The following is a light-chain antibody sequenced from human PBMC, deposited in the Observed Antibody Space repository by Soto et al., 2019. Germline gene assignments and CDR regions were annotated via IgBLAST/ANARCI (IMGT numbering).Light chain of an antibody. CDR3: QQYAAQSPWT. Sequence: DVQMTQYPSTLSASVGDKVTITCRASQSIRSTWLAWFQQRPGKAPNVLSYKGSTLASGVSSRFSGSGSGTEFTLTISSLQPDDFAAYFCQQYAAQSPWTFGQGTRVE. V-gene: IGKV1-5*03. J-gene: IGKJ1*01. CDR1: QSIRSTW. CDR2: KGS.